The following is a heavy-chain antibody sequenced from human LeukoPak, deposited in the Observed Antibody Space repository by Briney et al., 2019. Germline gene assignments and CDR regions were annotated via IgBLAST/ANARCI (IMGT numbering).Heavy chain of an antibody. J-gene: IGHJ4*02. CDR3: ARVLHKRNYDSSTYYGY. CDR1: GFTFSSYS. V-gene: IGHV3-48*01. D-gene: IGHD3-22*01. CDR2: ISSSSSTI. Sequence: GGSLRLSCAASGFTFSSYSMNWVRQAPGKGLEWVSYISSSSSTIYYADSVKGRFTISRDNAKNSLYMQMNSLRAEDTAVYYCARVLHKRNYDSSTYYGYWGQGTLVTVSS.